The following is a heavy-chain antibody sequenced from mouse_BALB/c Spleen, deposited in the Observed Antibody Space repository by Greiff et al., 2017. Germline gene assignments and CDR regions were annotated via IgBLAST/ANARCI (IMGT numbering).Heavy chain of an antibody. D-gene: IGHD1-2*01. V-gene: IGHV8-12*01. CDR1: GFSLSTSGMG. J-gene: IGHJ2*01. CDR3: ARRALYGYDY. Sequence: QVQLKQSGPGILQPSQTLSLTCSFSGFSLSTSGMGVSWIRQPSGQGLEWLAHIYWDDDKRYNPSLKSRLTISKNTSRKQVFLKITSVDTADTATYYGARRALYGYDYWGQGTTLTVSS. CDR2: IYWDDDK.